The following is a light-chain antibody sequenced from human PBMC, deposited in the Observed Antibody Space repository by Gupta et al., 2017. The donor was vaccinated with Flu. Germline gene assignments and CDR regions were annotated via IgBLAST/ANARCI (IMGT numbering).Light chain of an antibody. CDR2: DAA. V-gene: IGKV3D-11*01. J-gene: IGKJ5*01. CDR1: QYFGTY. Sequence: SPATLSLYPGERAALTSRDSQYFGTYLEWDQQKPVQAPRLIIYDAANRANGVTDRFSGRGEGTGFTLTSSHLEDEDFAVYFGQQRSPPLTFGQGTRLEIK. CDR3: QQRSPPLT.